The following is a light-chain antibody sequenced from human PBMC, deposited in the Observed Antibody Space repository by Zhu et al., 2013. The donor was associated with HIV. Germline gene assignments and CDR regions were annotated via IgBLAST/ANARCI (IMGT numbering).Light chain of an antibody. CDR1: SSNIGKNY. V-gene: IGLV1-51*01. J-gene: IGLJ3*02. CDR3: GTWDSSLSAGQV. CDR2: DND. Sequence: QSVLTQPPSVSAAPGQKVTISCSGSSSNIGKNYVSWYQQVPGAAPKLLIYDNDKRPSGIPDRFSGSKSGTSATLGITGLQTGDEADYFCGTWDSSLSAGQVFGGGTKLTVL.